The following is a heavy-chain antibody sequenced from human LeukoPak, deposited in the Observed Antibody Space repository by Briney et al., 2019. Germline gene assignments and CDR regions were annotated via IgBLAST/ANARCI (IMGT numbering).Heavy chain of an antibody. D-gene: IGHD6-13*01. V-gene: IGHV1-2*02. CDR1: GYTFTGYY. J-gene: IGHJ4*02. CDR3: VRDGLSAGPLGY. Sequence: ASVKVSCKASGYTFTGYYMHWVRQAPGQGLEWMGWIHPDSGGTNYAQKFQGRVTMTRDTSITTAYMELSRLRSDDTAVYYCVRDGLSAGPLGYWGQGTLVTVSS. CDR2: IHPDSGGT.